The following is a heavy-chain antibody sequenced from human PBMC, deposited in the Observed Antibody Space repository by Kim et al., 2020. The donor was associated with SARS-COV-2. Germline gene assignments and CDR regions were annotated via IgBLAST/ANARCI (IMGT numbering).Heavy chain of an antibody. J-gene: IGHJ4*02. V-gene: IGHV4-34*01. CDR1: GGSFVAYH. D-gene: IGHD3-9*01. CDR2: INHRGTT. Sequence: SETLSLTCAVYGGSFVAYHWSWIRQPPGKGLEWIGEINHRGTTNYSPSLKSRVTLSVDTSKSQFSLNLNSVTAADTAVYYCARGRTFDWLLNRMLNAEFDFGGQGTLVPVS. CDR3: ARGRTFDWLLNRMLNAEFDF.